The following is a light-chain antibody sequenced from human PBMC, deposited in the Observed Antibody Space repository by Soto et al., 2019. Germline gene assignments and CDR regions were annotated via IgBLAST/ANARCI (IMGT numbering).Light chain of an antibody. V-gene: IGKV3-20*01. J-gene: IGKJ2*01. CDR2: GAS. CDR1: QSVSSTY. CDR3: QQYGSSPYT. Sequence: EIVLTQSPGTLSLSQGERATLSCRASQSVSSTYLAWYQQKPGQAPRLLIYGASIRATGVPDRFSGSGSGTDFTLTISRLEPEDFAVYSCQQYGSSPYTFGQGTKLEIK.